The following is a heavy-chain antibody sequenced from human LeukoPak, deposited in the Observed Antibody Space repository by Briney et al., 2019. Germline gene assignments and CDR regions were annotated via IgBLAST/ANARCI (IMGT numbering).Heavy chain of an antibody. D-gene: IGHD3-22*01. CDR1: GYTFTSYG. V-gene: IGHV1-18*01. Sequence: ASVKVSCKASGYTFTSYGISWVRQAPGQGLEWRGWISAYNGNTNYAQKLQGRVTMTTDTSTSTAYMELRRLRDEETAVYYCARDDLGRYYLDDSSGSAFDYWGQGTLVTVSS. CDR3: ARDDLGRYYLDDSSGSAFDY. CDR2: ISAYNGNT. J-gene: IGHJ4*02.